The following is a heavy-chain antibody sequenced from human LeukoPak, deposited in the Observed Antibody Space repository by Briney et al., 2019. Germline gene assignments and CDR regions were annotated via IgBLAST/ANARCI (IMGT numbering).Heavy chain of an antibody. Sequence: PSETLSLTCTVSGSSITSTYYWAWFRQPPGKGLEWFATVFQPQTVRTFYNPSLESRVTMSLDTSQNQFSLNLISVTAADTALYFCARVLHAPKFIDSWGQGTLVTVSS. CDR3: ARVLHAPKFIDS. CDR1: GSSITSTYY. CDR2: VFQPQTVRT. J-gene: IGHJ4*02. V-gene: IGHV4-38-2*02. D-gene: IGHD2-8*01.